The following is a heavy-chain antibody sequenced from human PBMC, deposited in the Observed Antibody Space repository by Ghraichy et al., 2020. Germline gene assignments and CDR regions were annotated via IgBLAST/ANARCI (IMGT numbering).Heavy chain of an antibody. CDR2: AHNSGRT. D-gene: IGHD7-27*01. CDR1: GGSVSSGYYY. CDR3: ARDQTGDWYFDL. Sequence: ESLNISCTVSGGSVSSGYYYWSWIRQAPGKGLEWIGFAHNSGRTNFNPSLKSHFTISLDTSKNQFSLKLSSVTAADTAVYYCARDQTGDWYFDLWGRGTLVTVSS. J-gene: IGHJ2*01. V-gene: IGHV4-61*01.